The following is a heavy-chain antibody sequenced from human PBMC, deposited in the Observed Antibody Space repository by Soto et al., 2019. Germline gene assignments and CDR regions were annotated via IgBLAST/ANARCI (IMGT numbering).Heavy chain of an antibody. CDR2: MDYSGGT. CDR3: ARRTPLYASESSRFDX. Sequence: SETLSLTCSVSGGSISNIGNYWGWIRRPPGKGLEWIGTMDYSGGTRYNPSLKSRVTISADTSNNQFSLRLSSVTAADTALYYCARRTPLYASESSRFDXWGQGALVPVSX. D-gene: IGHD3-10*01. V-gene: IGHV4-39*01. J-gene: IGHJ5*02. CDR1: GGSISNIGNY.